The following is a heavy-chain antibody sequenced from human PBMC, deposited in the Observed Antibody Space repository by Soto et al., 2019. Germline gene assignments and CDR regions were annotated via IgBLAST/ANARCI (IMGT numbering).Heavy chain of an antibody. J-gene: IGHJ6*02. CDR2: ISGYNGNT. CDR1: GYIFSRYG. CDR3: AREAAAERNYYGLDV. D-gene: IGHD6-13*01. V-gene: IGHV1-18*04. Sequence: QVQLVQSGPEVRKPGASVKVPCKASGYIFSRYGISWVRQAPGQGLEWMAWISGYNGNTKFGERVQGRVNVTTDTSTSTAYMELRSLRSDDTAVYYCAREAAAERNYYGLDVWGQGTTVIVSS.